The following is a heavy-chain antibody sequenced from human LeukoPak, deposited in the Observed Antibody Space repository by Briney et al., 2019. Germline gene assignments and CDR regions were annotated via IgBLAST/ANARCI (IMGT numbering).Heavy chain of an antibody. D-gene: IGHD6-13*01. Sequence: ASVKVSCKASGYTFTSYDINWVRQATGQGLEWMGRMNPNSGNTGYAQKFQGRVTITRNTSISTAYMELSSLRSEDTAVYYCARVVAAAGYYYYYMDVWGKGTTVTVSS. CDR3: ARVVAAAGYYYYYMDV. CDR1: GYTFTSYD. CDR2: MNPNSGNT. J-gene: IGHJ6*03. V-gene: IGHV1-8*03.